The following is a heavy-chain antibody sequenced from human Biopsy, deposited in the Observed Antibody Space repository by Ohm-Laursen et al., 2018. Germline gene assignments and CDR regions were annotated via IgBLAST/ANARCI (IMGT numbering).Heavy chain of an antibody. CDR3: ARDRGYYSDRTVPGYFDL. Sequence: SETLSLTCTVSGDSISSYYWSWIRQPPGKGLQWIGYVSYTGSTDYNPSLQSRVTISVDTSKNHFPLRLRSVTPADTAIYYCARDRGYYSDRTVPGYFDLWGRGTLVTVSS. V-gene: IGHV4-59*01. CDR1: GDSISSYY. J-gene: IGHJ2*01. CDR2: VSYTGST. D-gene: IGHD3-22*01.